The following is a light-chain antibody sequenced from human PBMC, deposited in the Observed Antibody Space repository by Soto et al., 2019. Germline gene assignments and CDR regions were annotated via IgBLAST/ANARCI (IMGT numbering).Light chain of an antibody. V-gene: IGKV1-39*01. CDR2: AAS. CDR1: QSISSY. J-gene: IGKJ5*01. Sequence: DIQMTQSPSSLSASVGDRVTITCRASQSISSYLNWYQQKPGKAPKLLIYAASSLQSGVPSRFGGSGSGTDFTLTISSLQPEDFATYYCQQRYSTPRITFGQGTRLEIK. CDR3: QQRYSTPRIT.